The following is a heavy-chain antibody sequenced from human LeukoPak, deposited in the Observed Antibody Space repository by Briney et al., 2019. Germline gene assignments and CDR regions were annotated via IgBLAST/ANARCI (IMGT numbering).Heavy chain of an antibody. J-gene: IGHJ3*02. D-gene: IGHD3-9*01. V-gene: IGHV4-59*12. CDR1: GGSISSYY. CDR2: IYYSGST. CDR3: AREKLDILTGYYLNAFDI. Sequence: SETLSLTCTVSGGSISSYYWSWIRQPPGKGLEWTGYIYYSGSTNYNPSLKSRVTISVDTSKNQFSLKLSSVTAADTAVYYCAREKLDILTGYYLNAFDIWGQGTMVTVSS.